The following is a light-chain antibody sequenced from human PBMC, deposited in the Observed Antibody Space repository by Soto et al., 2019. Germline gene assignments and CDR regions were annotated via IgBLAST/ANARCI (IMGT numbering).Light chain of an antibody. CDR1: STDFVSYNR. V-gene: IGLV2-18*01. J-gene: IGLJ1*01. CDR3: SLYTSENAYV. Sequence: QSALTHPPSVSGSPGQSITISCTGTSTDFVSYNRVSWYQQPPGTATILMIYEVSKRSSGVPDRFSGSTSGNTASPIISLLQAADEADYYCSLYTSENAYVFGTGTKVTVL. CDR2: EVS.